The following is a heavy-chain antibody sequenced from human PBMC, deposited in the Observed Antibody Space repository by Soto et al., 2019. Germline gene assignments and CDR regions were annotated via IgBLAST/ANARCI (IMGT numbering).Heavy chain of an antibody. J-gene: IGHJ6*02. V-gene: IGHV4-38-2*01. CDR3: ARGGYCSGGSCYQNYYYGMDV. D-gene: IGHD2-15*01. CDR1: GYSIRSGYY. Sequence: SETLSLTCAVSGYSIRSGYYWGWIRQPPGKGLEWIGSVYHGNTYYSPSLKSRVTISVDTSKNQFSLKLSSVTAADTAVYYCARGGYCSGGSCYQNYYYGMDVWGQGTTVTVS. CDR2: VYHGNT.